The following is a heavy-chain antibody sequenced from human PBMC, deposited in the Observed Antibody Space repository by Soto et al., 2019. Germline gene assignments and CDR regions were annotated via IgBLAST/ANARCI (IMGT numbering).Heavy chain of an antibody. V-gene: IGHV3-23*01. D-gene: IGHD2-2*01. Sequence: PGGSLRLSRKASGFIINNYALSWVRQAPGKGLEWVSGFGGGGDTTHYADFVKGRFTISKDVSKNTVYLQMNSLRVEDTAVYYCAKEPAYQLMYGHFDPWGQGTPVTVSS. CDR3: AKEPAYQLMYGHFDP. J-gene: IGHJ5*02. CDR1: GFIINNYA. CDR2: FGGGGDTT.